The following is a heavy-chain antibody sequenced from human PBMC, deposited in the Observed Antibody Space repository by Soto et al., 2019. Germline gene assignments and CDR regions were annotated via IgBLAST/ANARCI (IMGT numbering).Heavy chain of an antibody. Sequence: QVQLVESGGGVVQPGRSLRLSCAASGFTFSSYAMHWVRQAPGKGLEWVAIMSYDGNNQYYADSVKGRITISRDNFKNTLHLEMNSLRAEDTAVYYCAKALGELSPESFDYWGQGSLVTVSS. CDR1: GFTFSSYA. CDR3: AKALGELSPESFDY. D-gene: IGHD3-16*02. V-gene: IGHV3-30*18. CDR2: MSYDGNNQ. J-gene: IGHJ4*02.